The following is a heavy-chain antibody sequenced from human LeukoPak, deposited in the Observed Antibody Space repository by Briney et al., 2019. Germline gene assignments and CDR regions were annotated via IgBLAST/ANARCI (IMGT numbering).Heavy chain of an antibody. Sequence: SETLSLTCAVYGGSFSGYYWSWIRQPPGKGLEWIGEINHSGSTNYNPSLKSRVTISVDTSKNQFSLKLSSLTAADTAVYYCARGLRYCSSTSCSRNWFDPWGQGTLVTVSS. V-gene: IGHV4-34*01. CDR1: GGSFSGYY. CDR2: INHSGST. D-gene: IGHD2-2*01. CDR3: ARGLRYCSSTSCSRNWFDP. J-gene: IGHJ5*02.